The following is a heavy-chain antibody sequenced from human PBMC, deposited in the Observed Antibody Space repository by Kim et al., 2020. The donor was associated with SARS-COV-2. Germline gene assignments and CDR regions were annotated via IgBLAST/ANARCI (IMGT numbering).Heavy chain of an antibody. D-gene: IGHD2-2*01. CDR3: ARGRTPARFNCFDP. Sequence: NPSLKSRVTLSVDPSKKQVSLRLTYVTAADTAVYYCARGRTPARFNCFDPWGQGTLVTVSS. V-gene: IGHV4-34*13. J-gene: IGHJ5*02.